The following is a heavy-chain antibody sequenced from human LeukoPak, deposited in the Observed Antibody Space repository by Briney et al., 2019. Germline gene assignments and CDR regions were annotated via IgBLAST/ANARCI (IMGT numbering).Heavy chain of an antibody. Sequence: GGSLRLSCAASGFTFSSYAMHWVRLAPGKGLEWVAVISYDGSNKYYADSVKGRFTISRDNSKNTLYLQMNSLRAEDTAVYYCAKDRRRERDSSGYYYDYWGQGTLVTVSS. V-gene: IGHV3-30-3*01. CDR2: ISYDGSNK. CDR3: AKDRRRERDSSGYYYDY. CDR1: GFTFSSYA. D-gene: IGHD3-22*01. J-gene: IGHJ4*02.